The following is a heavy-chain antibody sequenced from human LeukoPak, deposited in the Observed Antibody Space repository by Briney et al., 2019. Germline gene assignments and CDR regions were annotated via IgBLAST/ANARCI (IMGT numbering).Heavy chain of an antibody. D-gene: IGHD3-10*01. CDR2: INPNSGGR. CDR1: GYTFTGYY. CDR3: ERAKRITMVRGVIVSFDY. Sequence: GSVNVSCKGSGYTFTGYYMHGVRQAPGRGGEGVGWINPNSGGRNNAKKYPGRVTMTRDTSISTAYMVLGRLRSDDTAVYYCERAKRITMVRGVIVSFDYWGQGTLVTVSS. V-gene: IGHV1-2*02. J-gene: IGHJ4*02.